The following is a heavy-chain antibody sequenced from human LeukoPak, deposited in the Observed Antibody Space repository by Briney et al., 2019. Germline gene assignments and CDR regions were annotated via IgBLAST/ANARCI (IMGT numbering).Heavy chain of an antibody. V-gene: IGHV3-48*01. CDR2: ISGGGGTI. CDR3: ARNQEIDYYDSSGFYWGVEY. CDR1: GFTFSAYS. D-gene: IGHD3-22*01. J-gene: IGHJ4*02. Sequence: GGSLRLSCAASGFTFSAYSMNWVRQAPGKGLEWVAYISGGGGTIYYADSVKGRLTISRDNAKNSLYLQMDSLRAEDTAVYYCARNQEIDYYDSSGFYWGVEYWGQGTLVTVSS.